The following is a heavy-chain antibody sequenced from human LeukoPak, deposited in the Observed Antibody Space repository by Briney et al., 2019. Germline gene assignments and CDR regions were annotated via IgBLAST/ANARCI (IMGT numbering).Heavy chain of an antibody. Sequence: GGSLRLSCAASGFTFSSYGMNWVRQAPGKGLVWVARIACDGSSTTYADSVKGRFSISRDNAKNTLYLQLNSRRVEDTAVYYCASVRPHGIDYWGHRALVTVSS. V-gene: IGHV3-74*01. CDR3: ASVRPHGIDY. CDR2: IACDGSST. D-gene: IGHD3-10*02. J-gene: IGHJ4*01. CDR1: GFTFSSYG.